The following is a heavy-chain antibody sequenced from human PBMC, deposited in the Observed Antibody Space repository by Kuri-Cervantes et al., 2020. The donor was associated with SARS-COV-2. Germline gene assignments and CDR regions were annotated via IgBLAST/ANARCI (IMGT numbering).Heavy chain of an antibody. D-gene: IGHD3-3*01. J-gene: IGHJ4*02. CDR1: GFTFSSYG. Sequence: GGSLRLSCAASGFTFSSYGMHWVRQAPGKGLQWVSVISGSGGSKYYADSVQGRFTLSRDNSKNTLYLQMNTPRVEDTAVYYCARDARGIFGVAYNYWGQGTLVTVSS. V-gene: IGHV3-23*01. CDR3: ARDARGIFGVAYNY. CDR2: ISGSGGSK.